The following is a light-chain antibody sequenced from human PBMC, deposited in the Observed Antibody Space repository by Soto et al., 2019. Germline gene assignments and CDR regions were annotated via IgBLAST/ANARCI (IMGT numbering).Light chain of an antibody. J-gene: IGKJ1*01. CDR3: NQYNNGWT. CDR2: DAS. Sequence: DIQVTQSPSTLSEKVGDRVTITCRASESIKGWLAWYQQKPGKAPKLLIYDASSLKGGVPSRFSGSGSGTEFTLTISSLQPDDFATYYCNQYNNGWTFGQGTKVDIK. CDR1: ESIKGW. V-gene: IGKV1-5*01.